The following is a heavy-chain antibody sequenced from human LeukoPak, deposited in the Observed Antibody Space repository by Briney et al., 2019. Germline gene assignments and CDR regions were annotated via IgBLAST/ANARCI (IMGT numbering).Heavy chain of an antibody. CDR3: GRVVGCPTYYYYYMDV. D-gene: IGHD2-15*01. J-gene: IGHJ6*03. CDR1: GGSISTSNYY. Sequence: SETLSLTCTVSGGSISTSNYYWSWIRQPPGTGLEWIGYIYYSGSTNYNPSLKSRVTISVDTSKNQFSLKLSSVTAAATAVYYCGRVVGCPTYYYYYMDVWGKGTTVTVSS. CDR2: IYYSGST. V-gene: IGHV4-61*01.